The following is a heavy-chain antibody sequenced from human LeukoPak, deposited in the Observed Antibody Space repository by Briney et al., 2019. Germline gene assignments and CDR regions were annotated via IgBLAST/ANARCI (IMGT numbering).Heavy chain of an antibody. CDR1: GGSISSYY. J-gene: IGHJ3*02. V-gene: IGHV4-59*08. CDR3: ARHHSSTRFDAFDI. CDR2: IYYSGST. Sequence: SETLSLTCTVSGGSISSYYWSWIWQTPGKGLGWIGYIYYSGSTNYNPSLKSRVTISVDTSKNQFSLKLSSVTAADTAVYYCARHHSSTRFDAFDIWGQGTMVTVSS. D-gene: IGHD2-2*01.